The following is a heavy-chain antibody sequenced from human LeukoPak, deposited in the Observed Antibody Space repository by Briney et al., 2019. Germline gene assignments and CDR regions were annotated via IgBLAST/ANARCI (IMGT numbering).Heavy chain of an antibody. CDR1: GFTVSSNY. J-gene: IGHJ5*02. CDR2: ISWNSGSI. CDR3: AKDAYYGSGSAKTPSWFDP. D-gene: IGHD3-10*01. V-gene: IGHV3-9*01. Sequence: GGSLRLSCAASGFTVSSNYMSWVRQAPGKGLEWVSGISWNSGSIGYADSVKGRFTISRDNAKNSLYLQMNSLRAEDTALYYCAKDAYYGSGSAKTPSWFDPWGQGTLVTVSS.